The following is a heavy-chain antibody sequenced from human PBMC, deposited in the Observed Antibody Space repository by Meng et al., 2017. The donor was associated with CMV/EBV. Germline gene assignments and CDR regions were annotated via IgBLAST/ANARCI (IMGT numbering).Heavy chain of an antibody. CDR3: ARGPEVDYGDYVGLVY. CDR1: GGSISSYY. J-gene: IGHJ4*02. CDR2: IYTSGST. D-gene: IGHD4-17*01. Sequence: VAVPESGPGLVKPSETLSLPCTVSGGSISSYYCGWIRQPAGKGLEWIGRIYTSGSTNYNPSLKSRVTMSVDTSKNQFSLKLSSVTAADTAVYYCARGPEVDYGDYVGLVYWGQGTLVTVSS. V-gene: IGHV4-4*07.